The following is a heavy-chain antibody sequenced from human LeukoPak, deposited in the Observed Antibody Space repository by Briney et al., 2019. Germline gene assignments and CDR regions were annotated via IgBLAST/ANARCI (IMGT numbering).Heavy chain of an antibody. J-gene: IGHJ2*01. Sequence: GGSLRLSCAASGFTFSSYSMNWVRQAPGKGLEWVSSISSSSSYIYYADSVKGRFTISRDNAKNSLYLQMNSLGAEDTAVYYCAKDRTVGASYWYFDLWGRGTLDTVSS. CDR3: AKDRTVGASYWYFDL. CDR2: ISSSSSYI. D-gene: IGHD1-26*01. V-gene: IGHV3-21*01. CDR1: GFTFSSYS.